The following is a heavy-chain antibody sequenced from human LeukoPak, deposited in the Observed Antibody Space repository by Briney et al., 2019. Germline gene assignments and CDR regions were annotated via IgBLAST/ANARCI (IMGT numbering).Heavy chain of an antibody. CDR3: ARDTVNHYYYMDV. Sequence: GASVKVSCKASGYTFTGYCMHWVRQAPGQGLEWMGWINPNSGGTNYAQKFQGRDTMTRDTSISTAYMELSRLRSDDTAVYYCARDTVNHYYYMDVWGKGTTVTVSS. J-gene: IGHJ6*03. CDR1: GYTFTGYC. D-gene: IGHD4-11*01. V-gene: IGHV1-2*02. CDR2: INPNSGGT.